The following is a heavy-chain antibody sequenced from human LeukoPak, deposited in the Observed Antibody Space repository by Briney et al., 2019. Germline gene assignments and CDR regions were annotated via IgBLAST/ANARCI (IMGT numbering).Heavy chain of an antibody. Sequence: GESLKISCRGSGYIFTTYWITWVRQMPGKGLEWMGRIDPSDSYTNYSPSFQGHVPISADKSIITAYLQWSSLKASDTAMYYCARSRGSGWYDYWGQGTLVAVSS. D-gene: IGHD6-19*01. CDR1: GYIFTTYW. V-gene: IGHV5-10-1*01. CDR3: ARSRGSGWYDY. CDR2: IDPSDSYT. J-gene: IGHJ4*02.